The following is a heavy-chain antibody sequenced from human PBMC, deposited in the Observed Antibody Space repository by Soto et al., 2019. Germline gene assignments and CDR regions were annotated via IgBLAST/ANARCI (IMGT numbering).Heavy chain of an antibody. V-gene: IGHV3-48*01. J-gene: IGHJ4*02. CDR2: ISSSGRTI. CDR3: ARGYCSGGSCYHDY. CDR1: GFTFSSFD. D-gene: IGHD2-15*01. Sequence: PGGSLRLSCAASGFTFSSFDMNWVRQAPGKGLECISHISSSGRTIYYADSVKGRFTISRDNAENSLSLQMNSLGAEDTAVYFCARGYCSGGSCYHDYWGQGALVTVSS.